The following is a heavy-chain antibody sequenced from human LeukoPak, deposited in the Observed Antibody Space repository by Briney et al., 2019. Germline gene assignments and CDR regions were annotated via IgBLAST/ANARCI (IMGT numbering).Heavy chain of an antibody. V-gene: IGHV3-23*01. CDR1: GFTFSTYA. J-gene: IGHJ4*02. CDR3: EKDGGGGSGAETRGYY. CDR2: ISGSDGGT. Sequence: GGSLRLSCAASGFTFSTYAMSWVRQAPGKGLEWVSTISGSDGGTNYADSVKGRFTISRDNSKNTLYLQMTSLRADDTAVYYWEKDGGGGSGAETRGYYWGQGTLVTVSS. D-gene: IGHD3-16*01.